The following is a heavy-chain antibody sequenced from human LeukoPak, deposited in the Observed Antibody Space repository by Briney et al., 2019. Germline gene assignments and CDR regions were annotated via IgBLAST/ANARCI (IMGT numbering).Heavy chain of an antibody. CDR3: ARDRLAVAGHDLYYYGMDV. CDR1: GYTFTSYG. V-gene: IGHV1-69*13. CDR2: IIPIFGTA. D-gene: IGHD6-19*01. J-gene: IGHJ6*02. Sequence: ASVKVSCKASGYTFTSYGMRGVRQAPGQGLEWMGGIIPIFGTANYAQKFQGRVTITADESTSTAYMELSSLRSEDTAVYYCARDRLAVAGHDLYYYGMDVWGQGTTVTVSS.